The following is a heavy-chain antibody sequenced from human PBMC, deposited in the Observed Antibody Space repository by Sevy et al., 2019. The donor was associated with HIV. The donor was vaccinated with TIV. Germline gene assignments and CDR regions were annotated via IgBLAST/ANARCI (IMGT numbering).Heavy chain of an antibody. CDR3: ARDLEQRVTL. V-gene: IGHV3-21*01. D-gene: IGHD1-1*01. CDR2: ISSSISYL. Sequence: GGSLRLSCAASGFTFSSYSMNWVRQAPGKGLDWVSSISSSISYLYYADSVKGRFTISRVNAKNSLYLQMNSLGAEDTAVYYCARDLEQRVTLWGQGTLVTVSS. J-gene: IGHJ4*02. CDR1: GFTFSSYS.